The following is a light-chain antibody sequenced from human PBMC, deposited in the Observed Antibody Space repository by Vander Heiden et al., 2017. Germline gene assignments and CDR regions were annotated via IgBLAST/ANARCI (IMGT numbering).Light chain of an antibody. CDR1: SSDVGRNNY. J-gene: IGLJ1*01. Sequence: QSALPQPPSASGSPGQSVTISCTGTSSDVGRNNYVSWYQQHPGKAPKLRMYEVTKRPSGVPDRFSGSKSGNTASLTVSGLQPEDDADYYCSSYAGNNIFVFGTGTTVTVL. CDR2: EVT. V-gene: IGLV2-8*01. CDR3: SSYAGNNIFV.